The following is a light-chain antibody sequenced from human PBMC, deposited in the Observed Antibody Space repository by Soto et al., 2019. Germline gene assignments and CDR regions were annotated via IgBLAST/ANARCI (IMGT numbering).Light chain of an antibody. J-gene: IGKJ2*01. Sequence: EILMTQSPATLAVSPGERVALPRRASQSVSRNLAWYQQKSGQAPRLLIYGVSSRATDTPARFSGSGSGTEFTLTISSLQSEDFAVYYCQQYNNWPYTFGLGTKLEMK. V-gene: IGKV3-15*01. CDR2: GVS. CDR1: QSVSRN. CDR3: QQYNNWPYT.